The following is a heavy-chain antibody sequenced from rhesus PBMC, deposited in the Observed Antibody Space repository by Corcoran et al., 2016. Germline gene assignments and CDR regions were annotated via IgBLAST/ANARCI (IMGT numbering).Heavy chain of an antibody. Sequence: QVQLVQSGAEVKKPGSSIKVSCKASGYTFTDNYMHWVRQAPGQGLEWMGEINPKTGGTNYAQKFQGRVTMTRDTSTNTVYMDRSSLGSEDTAVYYCARAAGGDDYWGQGVLVTVSS. V-gene: IGHV1-138*01. J-gene: IGHJ4*01. CDR1: GYTFTDNY. D-gene: IGHD6-37*01. CDR2: INPKTGGT. CDR3: ARAAGGDDY.